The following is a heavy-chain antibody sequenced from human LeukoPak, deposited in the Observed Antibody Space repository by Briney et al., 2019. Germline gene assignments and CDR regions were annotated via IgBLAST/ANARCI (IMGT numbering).Heavy chain of an antibody. CDR3: AGRGQRYFRD. J-gene: IGHJ1*01. CDR1: ADSITSGY. V-gene: IGHV4-59*08. Sequence: SETLSLTCSISADSITSGYWSWIRQPPGKGLEWIGYIYGIENTDYNPSLKSRVTISLDTSKNQLSLNLTAVTAAGTAVYYCAGRGQRYFRDWGQGTLVTVSS. CDR2: IYGIENT.